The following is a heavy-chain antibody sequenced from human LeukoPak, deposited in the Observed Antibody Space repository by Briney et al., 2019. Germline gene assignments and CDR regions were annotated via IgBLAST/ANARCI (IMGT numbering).Heavy chain of an antibody. Sequence: ETGGSLRLSCAASGFTFDDYAMHWVRQAPGKGLEWVSGISWNSGSIGYADSVKGRFTISRDNAKNSLYLQMNSLRAEDTALYYCAKDMVPWSYGSGSEYWGQGTLVTVSS. CDR2: ISWNSGSI. CDR1: GFTFDDYA. D-gene: IGHD3-10*01. CDR3: AKDMVPWSYGSGSEY. V-gene: IGHV3-9*01. J-gene: IGHJ4*02.